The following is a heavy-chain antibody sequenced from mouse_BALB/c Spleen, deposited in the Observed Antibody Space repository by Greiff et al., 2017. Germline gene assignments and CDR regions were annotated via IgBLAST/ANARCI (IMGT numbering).Heavy chain of an antibody. D-gene: IGHD2-1*01. CDR1: GFNIKDYY. J-gene: IGHJ3*01. Sequence: VQLKQSGAELVRSGASVKLSCTASGFNIKDYYMHWVKQRPEQGLEWIGWIDPENGDTEYAPKFQGKATMTADTSSNTAYLQLSSLTSEDTAVYYCNALYGNSAYWGQGTLVTVSA. V-gene: IGHV14-4*02. CDR2: IDPENGDT. CDR3: NALYGNSAY.